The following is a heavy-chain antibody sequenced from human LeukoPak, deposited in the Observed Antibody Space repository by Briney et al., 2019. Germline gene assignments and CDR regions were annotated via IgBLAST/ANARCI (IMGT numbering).Heavy chain of an antibody. CDR2: ISGSGATT. Sequence: PGGSLRLSCAASGFTFSSYAMSWVRQAPGKGLEWVSGISGSGATTYYADSVKGRFTISRDNSKNALFLQMNSLRAEDTAVYYCAKTTYYYGSGSYSPRDYWGQGTLVTVSS. CDR3: AKTTYYYGSGSYSPRDY. J-gene: IGHJ4*02. D-gene: IGHD3-10*01. V-gene: IGHV3-23*01. CDR1: GFTFSSYA.